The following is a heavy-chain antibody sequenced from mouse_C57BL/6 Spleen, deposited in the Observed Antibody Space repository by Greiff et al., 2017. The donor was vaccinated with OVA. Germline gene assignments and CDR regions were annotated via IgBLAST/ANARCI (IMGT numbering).Heavy chain of an antibody. CDR3: TRGKGYYDAMDY. V-gene: IGHV1-15*01. D-gene: IGHD2-14*01. CDR2: IDPETGGT. J-gene: IGHJ4*01. Sequence: VKLMESGAELVRPGASVTLSCKASGYTFTDYEMHWVKQTPVHGLEWIGAIDPETGGTAYNQKFKGKAILTADKSSSTAYMELRSLTSEDSAVYYCTRGKGYYDAMDYWGQGTSVTVSS. CDR1: GYTFTDYE.